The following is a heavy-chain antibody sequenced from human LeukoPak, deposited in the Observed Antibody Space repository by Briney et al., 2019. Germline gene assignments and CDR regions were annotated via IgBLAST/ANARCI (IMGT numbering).Heavy chain of an antibody. Sequence: SETLSLTCDVSGVSFSTYYWSWIRQSPEKGLEWIGEVNHSGYTNYNPSLKGRVTISVDTSKNQFSLKLGSVTAADTAVYYCARQLYGSDYWGQGTPVTVSS. J-gene: IGHJ4*02. CDR3: ARQLYGSDY. CDR2: VNHSGYT. V-gene: IGHV4-34*01. CDR1: GVSFSTYY. D-gene: IGHD4-17*01.